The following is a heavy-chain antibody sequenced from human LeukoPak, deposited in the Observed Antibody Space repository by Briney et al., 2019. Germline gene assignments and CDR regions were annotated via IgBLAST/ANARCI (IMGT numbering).Heavy chain of an antibody. J-gene: IGHJ6*02. Sequence: GGSLRLSCAASGFTFSSYAMHWVRQAPGKGLERVAVISYDGSNKYYADSVKGRFTISRDNSKNTLYLQMNSLRAEDTAVYYCARDSYGMDVWGQGTTVTVSS. CDR2: ISYDGSNK. CDR1: GFTFSSYA. CDR3: ARDSYGMDV. V-gene: IGHV3-30-3*01.